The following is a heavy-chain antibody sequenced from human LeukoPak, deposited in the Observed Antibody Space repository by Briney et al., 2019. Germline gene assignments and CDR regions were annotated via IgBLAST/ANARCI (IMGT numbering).Heavy chain of an antibody. Sequence: GGSLRLSCAASGFTFSTYAMSWVRQAPGKGLEWVSSISRNSRHVYYGGSVWGRFTISRDDARNSLFLEMNSLRVEDMAVYYCVRDFMGMGGTTAYLHYWGQGTLVTVSS. J-gene: IGHJ1*01. CDR2: ISRNSRHV. V-gene: IGHV3-21*01. CDR1: GFTFSTYA. CDR3: VRDFMGMGGTTAYLHY. D-gene: IGHD1-26*01.